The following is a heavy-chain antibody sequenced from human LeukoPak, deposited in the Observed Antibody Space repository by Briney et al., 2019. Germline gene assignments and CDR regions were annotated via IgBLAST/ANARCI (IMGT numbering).Heavy chain of an antibody. Sequence: PGRSLRLSCAASGFTFSSYGMHWVRQAPGKGLEWVAVIWYDGSNKYYADSVKGRFTISRDNSKNTLYLQMNSLRAEDTAVYYCARDPAAAGSLPRYYFDYWGPGTLVSVSS. J-gene: IGHJ4*02. D-gene: IGHD6-13*01. CDR1: GFTFSSYG. CDR3: ARDPAAAGSLPRYYFDY. CDR2: IWYDGSNK. V-gene: IGHV3-33*01.